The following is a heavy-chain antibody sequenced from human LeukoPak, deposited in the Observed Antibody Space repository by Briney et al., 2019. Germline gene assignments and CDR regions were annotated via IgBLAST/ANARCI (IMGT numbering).Heavy chain of an antibody. CDR2: IFIGGST. Sequence: PGGSLRLSCVASGFTVSNNYMMWVRQAPGKGLEWVSVIFIGGSTFYADSVKGRFTISRDNSQNTLYLQMNSLRADDTAVYYCANGIRPNDYWGQGTQVTVSS. J-gene: IGHJ4*02. CDR3: ANGIRPNDY. V-gene: IGHV3-53*01. D-gene: IGHD1-1*01. CDR1: GFTVSNNY.